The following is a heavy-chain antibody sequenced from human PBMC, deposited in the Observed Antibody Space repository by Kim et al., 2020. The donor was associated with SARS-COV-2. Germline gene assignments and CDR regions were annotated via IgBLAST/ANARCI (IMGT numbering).Heavy chain of an antibody. J-gene: IGHJ4*02. Sequence: SVKGRFTISRDNAKNSLYLQMNSLRAEDTALYHCARYGQGYDFWSGYSDYWGQGTLVTVSS. D-gene: IGHD3-3*01. V-gene: IGHV3-20*01. CDR3: ARYGQGYDFWSGYSDY.